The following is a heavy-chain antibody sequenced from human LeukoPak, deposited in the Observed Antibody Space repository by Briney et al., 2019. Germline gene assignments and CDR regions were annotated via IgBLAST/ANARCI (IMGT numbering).Heavy chain of an antibody. Sequence: GGSLRLSCAASGFTFSSYGMHWVRQAPGKGLEWVAVISYDGSNKYYADSVKGRFTISRDNSKNTLYLQMNSLRAEDTAVYYCARDPLGDSTYYFDYWGQGTLVTVSS. V-gene: IGHV3-30*03. J-gene: IGHJ4*02. CDR1: GFTFSSYG. CDR2: ISYDGSNK. CDR3: ARDPLGDSTYYFDY. D-gene: IGHD2-21*01.